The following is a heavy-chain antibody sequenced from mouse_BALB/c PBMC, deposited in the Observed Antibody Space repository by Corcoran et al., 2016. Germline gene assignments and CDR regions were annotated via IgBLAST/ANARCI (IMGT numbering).Heavy chain of an antibody. CDR3: ARMATTVPPDWYFDV. D-gene: IGHD1-1*01. J-gene: IGHJ1*01. CDR1: GFKIKDTY. Sequence: EVQLQQSGAELVKPGASVKLSCTASGFKIKDTYMHWVKQRPEQGLEWIGRIDPANGNTKYDPKFQGKATITADTSSNTAYLQLSSLTSEDTAVYYCARMATTVPPDWYFDVWGAGTTVTVSS. V-gene: IGHV14-3*02. CDR2: IDPANGNT.